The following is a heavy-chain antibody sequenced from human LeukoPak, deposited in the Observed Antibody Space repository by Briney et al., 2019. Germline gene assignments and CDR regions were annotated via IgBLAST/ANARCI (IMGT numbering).Heavy chain of an antibody. CDR3: AKDRGIFGVNYYYMDV. CDR1: GFTFSSYG. V-gene: IGHV3-30*02. Sequence: GGSLRLSCAASGFTFSSYGMHWVRQAPGKGLEWVAFIRYDGSNKYYADSVKGRFTISRDNSKNTLYLQMNSLRAEDTAVYYCAKDRGIFGVNYYYMDVWGKGTTVTVSS. CDR2: IRYDGSNK. D-gene: IGHD3-3*01. J-gene: IGHJ6*03.